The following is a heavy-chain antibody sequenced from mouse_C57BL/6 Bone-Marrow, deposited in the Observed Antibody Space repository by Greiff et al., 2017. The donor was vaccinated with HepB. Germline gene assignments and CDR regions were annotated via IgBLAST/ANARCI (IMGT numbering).Heavy chain of an antibody. J-gene: IGHJ4*01. CDR2: FHPYNDDT. Sequence: VQRVESGAELVKPGASVKMSCKASGYTFTTYPIEWMKQNHGKSLEWIGNFHPYNDDTKYNEKFKGKATLTVEKSSSTVYLELSRLTSDDSAVYYCATSSYYGYAMDYWGQGTSVTVSS. V-gene: IGHV1-47*01. CDR1: GYTFTTYP. CDR3: ATSSYYGYAMDY. D-gene: IGHD1-1*01.